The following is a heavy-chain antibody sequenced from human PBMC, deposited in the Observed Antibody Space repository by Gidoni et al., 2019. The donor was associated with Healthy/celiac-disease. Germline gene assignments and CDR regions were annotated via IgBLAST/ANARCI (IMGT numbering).Heavy chain of an antibody. Sequence: ADSVKGRFTISRDNSKNTLYLQMNSLRAEDTAVYYCARGNTYYYDSSGRAFDIWGQGTMVTVSS. V-gene: IGHV3-33*01. CDR3: ARGNTYYYDSSGRAFDI. J-gene: IGHJ3*02. D-gene: IGHD3-22*01.